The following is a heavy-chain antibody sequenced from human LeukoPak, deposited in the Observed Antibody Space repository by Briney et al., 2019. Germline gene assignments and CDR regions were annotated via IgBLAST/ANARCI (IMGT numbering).Heavy chain of an antibody. CDR3: ATSVTMIVVVIDY. CDR1: GFTFSSYA. D-gene: IGHD3-22*01. Sequence: GRSLRLSCAASGFTFSSYAMHWVRQAPGKGLEWVAVISYDGSNKYYADSVKGRFTISRDNSKNTLYLQMNSLRAEDTAVYYCATSVTMIVVVIDYWGQGTLVTVSS. CDR2: ISYDGSNK. J-gene: IGHJ4*02. V-gene: IGHV3-30-3*01.